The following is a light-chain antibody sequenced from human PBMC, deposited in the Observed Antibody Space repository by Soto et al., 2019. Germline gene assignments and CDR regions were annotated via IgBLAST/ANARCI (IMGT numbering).Light chain of an antibody. J-gene: IGKJ1*01. Sequence: DIQMTQSPSTLSGSVGDRVTITCRASQTISSWLAWYQQKPGKAPKRLIYKASTLKSGVPSRFSGSGSGTEFTLTISSLQPDDFATYDCHHYNSSSEAFGQGTKVELE. CDR3: HHYNSSSEA. V-gene: IGKV1-5*03. CDR2: KAS. CDR1: QTISSW.